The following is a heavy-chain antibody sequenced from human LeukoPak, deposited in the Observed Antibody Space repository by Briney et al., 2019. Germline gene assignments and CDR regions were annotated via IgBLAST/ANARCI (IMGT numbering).Heavy chain of an antibody. Sequence: SETLSLTCAVYGGSFSGYYWSWIRQPPGKGLEWIGEINHSGSTNYNPSLKSRVTISVDTSKNQFSLKLSSVTAADTAVYYCARVGLRYFDWPLIFQNWFDPWGQGTLVTVSS. CDR2: INHSGST. J-gene: IGHJ5*02. CDR3: ARVGLRYFDWPLIFQNWFDP. D-gene: IGHD3-9*01. V-gene: IGHV4-34*01. CDR1: GGSFSGYY.